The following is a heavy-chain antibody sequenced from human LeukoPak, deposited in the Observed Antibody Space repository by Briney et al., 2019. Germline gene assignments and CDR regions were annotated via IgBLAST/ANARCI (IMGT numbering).Heavy chain of an antibody. D-gene: IGHD3-10*01. CDR1: GGSISSYY. CDR2: IYYSGST. J-gene: IGHJ5*02. Sequence: SETLSITCTVSGGSISSYYWSWIRQPPGKGLEWIGYIYYSGSTNYNPSLKSRVTISVDTSKNQFSLKLSSVTAADTAVYYCAGQNLLFGELLSWGQGTLVTVSS. CDR3: AGQNLLFGELLS. V-gene: IGHV4-59*08.